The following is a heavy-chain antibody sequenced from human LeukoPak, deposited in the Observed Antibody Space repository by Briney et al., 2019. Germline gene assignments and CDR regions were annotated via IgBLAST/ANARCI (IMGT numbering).Heavy chain of an antibody. CDR2: ISNGGSNI. V-gene: IGHV3-48*03. Sequence: GGSLRLSCTASEFTFSSYEMNWVRQAPGKGLEWVAYISNGGSNIRYADSVKGRLTISRDNANKSLYLQMNSLRAEDTAVYYCARGYKYSSGWYYMDVWGKGTTVTISS. CDR3: ARGYKYSSGWYYMDV. J-gene: IGHJ6*03. D-gene: IGHD6-19*01. CDR1: EFTFSSYE.